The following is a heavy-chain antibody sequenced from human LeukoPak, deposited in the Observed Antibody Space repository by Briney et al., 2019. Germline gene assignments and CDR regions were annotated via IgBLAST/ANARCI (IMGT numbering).Heavy chain of an antibody. D-gene: IGHD1-14*01. V-gene: IGHV3-53*01. J-gene: IGHJ4*02. CDR2: LYSDGNT. Sequence: GGSLRLSCAASGFTVITNDMTWVRQAPGKGLEWVSVLYSDGNTKYSDSVQGRFTISRDNSKNTLYLEMKSLSPDDTAVYYCARGVEPLAANTLAYWGQGTLVTVSS. CDR3: ARGVEPLAANTLAY. CDR1: GFTVITND.